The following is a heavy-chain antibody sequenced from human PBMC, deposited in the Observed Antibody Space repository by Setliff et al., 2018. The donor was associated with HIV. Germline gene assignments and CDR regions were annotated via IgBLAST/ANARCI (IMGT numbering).Heavy chain of an antibody. CDR2: MYYRGGT. Sequence: PSETLSLTCTVSGGAISSSGYYWGWIRQPPGKGLEGIGNMYYRGGTYYNPSLMSRVIISVDTYKNQFSLKLNSVAAADTAVYYCARQGSLCPDCYLDSWGQGTLVTVSS. CDR1: GGAISSSGYY. V-gene: IGHV4-39*01. CDR3: ARQGSLCPDCYLDS. D-gene: IGHD2-21*01. J-gene: IGHJ4*02.